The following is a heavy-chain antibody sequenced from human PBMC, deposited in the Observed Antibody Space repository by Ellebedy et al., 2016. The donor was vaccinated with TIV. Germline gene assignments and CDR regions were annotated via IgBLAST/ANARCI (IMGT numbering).Heavy chain of an antibody. CDR2: IKEDGSLK. Sequence: GESLKISCAASGFTFSSNWMNWVRQAPGKGLELVAKIKEDGSLKYYVDAVKGRFAISRDNAKNSLYLQMNSLRADDTAVYYCARYGNLGYWGQGTLVTVSS. D-gene: IGHD1-1*01. CDR3: ARYGNLGY. CDR1: GFTFSSNW. V-gene: IGHV3-7*03. J-gene: IGHJ4*02.